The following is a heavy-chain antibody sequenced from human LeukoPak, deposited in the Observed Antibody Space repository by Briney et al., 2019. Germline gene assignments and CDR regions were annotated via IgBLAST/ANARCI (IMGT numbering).Heavy chain of an antibody. D-gene: IGHD6-19*01. CDR3: ARGWYNSGYYCDY. CDR2: ISSSGSTI. V-gene: IGHV3-48*03. CDR1: GFSFNSFE. Sequence: GGSLRLSCAASGFSFNSFEMSWVRQAPGKGLEWVSYISSSGSTIYYAASVKGRFTISRDSAKNSLYLQMNSLRAEDTAVYYCARGWYNSGYYCDYWGQGTLVTVSS. J-gene: IGHJ4*02.